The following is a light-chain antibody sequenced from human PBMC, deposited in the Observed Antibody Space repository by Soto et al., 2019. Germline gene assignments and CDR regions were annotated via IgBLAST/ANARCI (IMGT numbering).Light chain of an antibody. CDR3: QQYNTWPLT. V-gene: IGKV3-15*01. CDR1: QNVNSI. CDR2: GAS. J-gene: IGKJ4*01. Sequence: EVVLTQSPVTLSVSPGERATLSCRASQNVNSILAWYQQRPGQAPRLLIYGASTRATGVPARFSGSGSGTEFTLTISSLQPEDFAVYYCQQYNTWPLTFGGGTEVEIK.